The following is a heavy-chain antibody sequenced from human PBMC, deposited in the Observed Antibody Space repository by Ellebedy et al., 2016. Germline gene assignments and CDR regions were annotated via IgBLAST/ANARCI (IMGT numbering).Heavy chain of an antibody. Sequence: GGSLRLSXAASGFTFSTFFMSWVRQAPGKGLEWVSTISGDGDDTHFADSVMGRFTISRDNSKTTLYLEMISLRAEDTAVYYCAKDNRCSGTICYQNFYYNYGMDVWGLGTTVTVSS. J-gene: IGHJ6*02. V-gene: IGHV3-23*01. CDR3: AKDNRCSGTICYQNFYYNYGMDV. CDR1: GFTFSTFF. D-gene: IGHD2-2*01. CDR2: ISGDGDDT.